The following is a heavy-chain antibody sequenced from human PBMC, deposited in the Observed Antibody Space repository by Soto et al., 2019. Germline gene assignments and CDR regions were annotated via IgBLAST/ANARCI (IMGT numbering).Heavy chain of an antibody. CDR1: GSSIGSGGG. Sequence: QVHLHESGPLLVNPSETLSLTCAFSGSSIGSGGGWSGVRQPPGMGLERISEIFSDVNTNYRPSLKSRVTISVDKSQNQFSLNVYSVTAADTAVYYCARHEGWTGPDQWGQGTLVTVSS. CDR3: ARHEGWTGPDQ. J-gene: IGHJ5*02. CDR2: IFSDVNT. V-gene: IGHV4-4*02. D-gene: IGHD2-8*02.